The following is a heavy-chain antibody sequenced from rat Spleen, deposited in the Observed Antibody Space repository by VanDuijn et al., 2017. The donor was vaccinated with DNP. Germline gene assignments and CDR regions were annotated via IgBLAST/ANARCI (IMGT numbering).Heavy chain of an antibody. Sequence: EVQLVESGGDLVQPGGSLKLSCVASGFTFSNYDMAWVRQAPKKGLEWVAIISHDGSSTYYRDSVKGRFTVSRDNAKSTLYLQMNSLRSEDTATYYCARGNYPGINTFDYWGQGVMVTVSS. V-gene: IGHV5-22*01. D-gene: IGHD1-4*01. CDR1: GFTFSNYD. J-gene: IGHJ2*01. CDR2: ISHDGSST. CDR3: ARGNYPGINTFDY.